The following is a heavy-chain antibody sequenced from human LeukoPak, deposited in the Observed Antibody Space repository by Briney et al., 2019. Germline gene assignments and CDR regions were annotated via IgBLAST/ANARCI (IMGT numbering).Heavy chain of an antibody. Sequence: GSLRLSCAASGFTFSNYGMHWVRQPPGKGLEWIGEINHSGSTNYNPSLKSRVTISVDTSKNQFSLKLSSVTAADTAVYYCARWSAAYYYGSGSYFYWGQGTLVTVSS. CDR3: ARWSAAYYYGSGSYFY. V-gene: IGHV4-34*01. D-gene: IGHD3-10*01. CDR1: GFTFSNYG. J-gene: IGHJ4*02. CDR2: INHSGST.